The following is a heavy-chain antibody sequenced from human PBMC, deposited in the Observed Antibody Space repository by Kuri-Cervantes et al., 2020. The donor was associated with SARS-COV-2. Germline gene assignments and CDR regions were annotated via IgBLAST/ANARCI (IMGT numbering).Heavy chain of an antibody. CDR1: GFTFSNAW. CDR2: CDYSATS. Sequence: ESLKISCAASGFTFSNAWMSWVRQAPGKGLEWVGRCDYSATSYYNPSLKSRVTMSVDRSRNQFSLSLNSVTAADTAVYYCATLHYNFWTGYRMEGYYYFGFDVCGQAITTVSS. D-gene: IGHD3-3*01. J-gene: IGHJ6*01. CDR3: ATLHYNFWTGYRMEGYYYFGFDV. V-gene: IGHV4-59*05.